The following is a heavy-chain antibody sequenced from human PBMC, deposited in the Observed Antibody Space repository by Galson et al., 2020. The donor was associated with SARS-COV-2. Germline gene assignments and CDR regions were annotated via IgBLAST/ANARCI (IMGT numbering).Heavy chain of an antibody. CDR2: IYPGDSDL. J-gene: IGHJ2*01. CDR1: GYSFSNHW. Sequence: GESLKISCKGSGYSFSNHWIGWVRQMPGRGLEWMGPIYPGDSDLRYSPSFQGQVIISADKSNNTAYLQWSSLKASDTAMYYCARRVSVGSSSWTYFDLWGRGTLVTVSS. D-gene: IGHD6-13*01. V-gene: IGHV5-51*01. CDR3: ARRVSVGSSSWTYFDL.